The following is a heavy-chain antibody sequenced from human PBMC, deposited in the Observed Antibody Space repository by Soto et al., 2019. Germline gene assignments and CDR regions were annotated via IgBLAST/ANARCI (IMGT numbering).Heavy chain of an antibody. CDR2: IDIGGNT. D-gene: IGHD2-2*01. V-gene: IGHV3-66*01. Sequence: EVQVVESGGGLVQPGGSLRLSCAASGFSVTNNYMNWVRQAPGKGLEWVAIIDIGGNTYYADSVKDRLTISRDNSRNTLYLHMDRLRAEDTAVYYCARGRGSTGYLGREHYFDYWGQGTLVTVSP. CDR3: ARGRGSTGYLGREHYFDY. J-gene: IGHJ4*02. CDR1: GFSVTNNY.